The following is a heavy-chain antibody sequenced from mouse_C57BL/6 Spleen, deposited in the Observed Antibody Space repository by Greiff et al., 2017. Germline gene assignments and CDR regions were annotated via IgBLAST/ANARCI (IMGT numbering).Heavy chain of an antibody. CDR2: ISNLAYSI. CDR3: ARPTGGSSYDWYFDG. CDR1: GFTFSDYG. Sequence: EVKLVESGGGLVQPGGSLKLSCAASGFTFSDYGMAWVRQAPRKGPEWVAFISNLAYSIYYADTVTGRFTISRENAKNTLYLEMSSLRSEDTAMYYGARPTGGSSYDWYFDGWGTGTTVTVSS. D-gene: IGHD1-1*01. J-gene: IGHJ1*03. V-gene: IGHV5-15*04.